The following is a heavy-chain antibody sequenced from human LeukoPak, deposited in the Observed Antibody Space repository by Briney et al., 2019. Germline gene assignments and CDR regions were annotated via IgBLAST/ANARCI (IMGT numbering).Heavy chain of an antibody. CDR1: GFTFSSYV. D-gene: IGHD1-26*01. CDR2: ISGSGGNT. Sequence: GGSLRLSCAASGFTFSSYVLNWVRQAPQKGLEWVLAISGSGGNTYYTDSVKGRFTISRDNSKNTLYLQMNSLRAEDTAVYYCVRDVVSWQLLVHWGQGTLVTVSS. V-gene: IGHV3-23*01. J-gene: IGHJ4*02. CDR3: VRDVVSWQLLVH.